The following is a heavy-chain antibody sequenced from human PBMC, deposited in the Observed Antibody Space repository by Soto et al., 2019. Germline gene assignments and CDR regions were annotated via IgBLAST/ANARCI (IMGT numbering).Heavy chain of an antibody. V-gene: IGHV1-8*01. CDR2: MNPNSGNT. D-gene: IGHD5-18*01. Sequence: ASVKVSCKASGYTFTSYDINWVRQATGQGLEWMGWMNPNSGNTGYAQKFQDRVTMTRNTSISTAYMELRSLRSDDTAVYYCARVNTAMYFGYWGQGTLVTVSS. CDR1: GYTFTSYD. CDR3: ARVNTAMYFGY. J-gene: IGHJ4*02.